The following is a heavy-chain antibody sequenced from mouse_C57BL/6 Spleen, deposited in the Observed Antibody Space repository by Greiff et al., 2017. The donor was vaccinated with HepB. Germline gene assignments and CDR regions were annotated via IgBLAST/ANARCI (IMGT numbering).Heavy chain of an antibody. CDR3: ARYDGNYSMDY. CDR2: IDPSDSYT. D-gene: IGHD2-3*01. CDR1: GYTFTSYW. Sequence: QVQLQQPGAELVKPGASVKLSCKASGYTFTSYWMQWVKQRPGQGLEWIGEIDPSDSYTNYNQKFKGKATLTVDTSSSTAYMQLSSLTSEDSAVYYCARYDGNYSMDYWGQGTSVTVSS. V-gene: IGHV1-50*01. J-gene: IGHJ4*01.